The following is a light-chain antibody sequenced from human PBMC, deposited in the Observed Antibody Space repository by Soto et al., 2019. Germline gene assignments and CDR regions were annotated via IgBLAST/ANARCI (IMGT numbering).Light chain of an antibody. CDR2: DVT. V-gene: IGLV2-14*01. CDR3: SSYTGTSTHVL. CDR1: SSDVGGYNY. J-gene: IGLJ2*01. Sequence: QPVLTQPASVSGSPGQSITFSCTGTSSDVGGYNYVSWYQQHPGKAPKLIIYDVTDRPSGVSARFSGSKSDNTASLTISGLQVDDEADYYCSSYTGTSTHVLFGGGTKLTVL.